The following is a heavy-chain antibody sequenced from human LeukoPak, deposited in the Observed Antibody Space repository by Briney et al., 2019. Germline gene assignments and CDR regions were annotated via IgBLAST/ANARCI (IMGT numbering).Heavy chain of an antibody. CDR3: AGEEGRTDAFDI. V-gene: IGHV4-30-2*01. Sequence: SETLSLTCAVSGGSISSGGYSWSWIRQPPGKGLEWIGYIYHSGSTYYNPSLKSRVTISVDRSKNQFSLKLSSVTAADTAVYYCAGEEGRTDAFDIWGQGTMVTVSS. D-gene: IGHD1-14*01. CDR1: GGSISSGGYS. J-gene: IGHJ3*02. CDR2: IYHSGST.